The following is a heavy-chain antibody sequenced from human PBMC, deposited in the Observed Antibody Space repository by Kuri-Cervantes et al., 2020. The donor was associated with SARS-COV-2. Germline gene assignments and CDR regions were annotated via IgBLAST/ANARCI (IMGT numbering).Heavy chain of an antibody. CDR1: GGTFSSYT. CDR2: IIPIFGTA. V-gene: IGHV1-69*06. CDR3: ARDSLAEWLGDAFDI. Sequence: SVKVSCKASGGTFSSYTISWVRQAPGQGLEWMGGIIPIFGTANYAQKFQGRVTITADKSTSTAYMELSSLRSEDTAVYYCARDSLAEWLGDAFDIWGQGTLVTVSS. J-gene: IGHJ4*02. D-gene: IGHD3-3*01.